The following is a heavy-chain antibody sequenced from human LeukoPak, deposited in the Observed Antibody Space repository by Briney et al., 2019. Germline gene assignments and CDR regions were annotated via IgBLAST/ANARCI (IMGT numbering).Heavy chain of an antibody. CDR2: IIPIFGTA. D-gene: IGHD6-19*01. CDR1: GGTFSSYA. V-gene: IGHV1-69*05. CDR3: ARDGGGGSGWYKGFDY. J-gene: IGHJ4*02. Sequence: SVKVSCKASGGTFSSYAISWVRQAPGQGLKWMGGIIPIFGTANYAQKFQGRVTITTDESTSTAYMELSSLRSEDTAVYYCARDGGGGSGWYKGFDYWGQGTLVTVSS.